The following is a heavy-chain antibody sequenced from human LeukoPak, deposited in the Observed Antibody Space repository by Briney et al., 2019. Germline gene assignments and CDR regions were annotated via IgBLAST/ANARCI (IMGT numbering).Heavy chain of an antibody. D-gene: IGHD3-22*01. CDR1: GVSISRNY. Sequence: SETLSLTCTVSGVSISRNYWNWIRQPPGKGLEWIGYIYYNGNTYYNPSLKSRLTISGDTSKNQFSLKLSSVTAADTAVYYCVRNFDSYNAFDIWGQGTMVTVSS. J-gene: IGHJ3*02. CDR2: IYYNGNT. CDR3: VRNFDSYNAFDI. V-gene: IGHV4-59*06.